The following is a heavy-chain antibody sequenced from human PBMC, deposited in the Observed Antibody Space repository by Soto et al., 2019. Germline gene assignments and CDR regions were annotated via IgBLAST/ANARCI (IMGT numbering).Heavy chain of an antibody. Sequence: QVKLVESGGGVVQPGRSLRLSCAASGFTFNSYSMHWVRQAPGKGLEWLAVISSSGGNEYYADSVKGLFTISRDNSRNILYLQMNSLGIEDTAVYYCVRDALAPAGEFQFDPWGQGTLVTVSS. V-gene: IGHV3-30-3*01. CDR2: ISSSGGNE. J-gene: IGHJ5*02. D-gene: IGHD6-13*01. CDR3: VRDALAPAGEFQFDP. CDR1: GFTFNSYS.